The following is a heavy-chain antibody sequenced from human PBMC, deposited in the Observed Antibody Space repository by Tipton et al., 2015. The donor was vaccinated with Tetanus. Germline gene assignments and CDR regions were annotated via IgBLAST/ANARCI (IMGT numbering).Heavy chain of an antibody. CDR3: ARGGGTKWGLLPIDY. J-gene: IGHJ4*02. V-gene: IGHV4-39*01. D-gene: IGHD1-26*01. CDR2: IYYSGST. Sequence: TLSLTCTVSGGSISSSSYYWGWIRQPPGKGLEWIGSIYYSGSTYYNPSLKSRVTISVDTSKNQFSLKLSSVTAADTAVYYCARGGGTKWGLLPIDYWGQGTLVTVSS. CDR1: GGSISSSSYY.